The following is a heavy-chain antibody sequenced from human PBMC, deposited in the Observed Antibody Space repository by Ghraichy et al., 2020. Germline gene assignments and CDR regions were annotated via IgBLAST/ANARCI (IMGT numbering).Heavy chain of an antibody. Sequence: GESLNISCAASGFTFSSYDMHWVRQATGKGLEWVSAIGTAGDPYYPGSVKGRFTISRENAKNSLYLQMNSLRAGDTAVYYCARVTVQGDFDLWGRGTLVTVSS. CDR1: GFTFSSYD. CDR2: IGTAGDP. CDR3: ARVTVQGDFDL. D-gene: IGHD3-10*01. V-gene: IGHV3-13*05. J-gene: IGHJ2*01.